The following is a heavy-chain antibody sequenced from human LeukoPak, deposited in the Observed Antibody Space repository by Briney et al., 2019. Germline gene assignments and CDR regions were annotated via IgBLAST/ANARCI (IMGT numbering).Heavy chain of an antibody. J-gene: IGHJ5*02. D-gene: IGHD2-2*01. CDR1: GGSFSGYY. CDR3: ARGKVVVPAATNWFDP. Sequence: SETLSLTCAVYGGSFSGYYWSWIRQPPGTGLEWIGDINHSGSTNYNPSLKSRVTISVDTSKNQFSLKLSSVTAADTAVYYCARGKVVVPAATNWFDPWGQGTLVTVSS. V-gene: IGHV4-34*01. CDR2: INHSGST.